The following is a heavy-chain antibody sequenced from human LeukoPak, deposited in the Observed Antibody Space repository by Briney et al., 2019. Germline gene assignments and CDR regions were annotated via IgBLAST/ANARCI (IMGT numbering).Heavy chain of an antibody. J-gene: IGHJ4*02. D-gene: IGHD7-27*01. Sequence: SETLSLTCTISGGSVSVYYWSWIRQSPGKGLEWIGYIYHTGSTSYSPSLKSRVTISADTSQNQFSLKLSSVTAADTAVYYCASRKLGNDYWGQGTLVTVSS. CDR3: ASRKLGNDY. CDR1: GGSVSVYY. CDR2: IYHTGST. V-gene: IGHV4-59*02.